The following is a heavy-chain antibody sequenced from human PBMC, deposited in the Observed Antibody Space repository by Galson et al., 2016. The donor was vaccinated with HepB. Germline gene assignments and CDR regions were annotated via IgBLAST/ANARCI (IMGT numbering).Heavy chain of an antibody. J-gene: IGHJ4*02. Sequence: SETLSLTCAVSGGAISHSDYYWGWIRQPPGKGLDWIGSIYYNGSAYYNPSLKSRITISVDISRNQFSLKLKFVTAADTAVYYCARRHRSSYGFYYWGQGTLVAVSS. V-gene: IGHV4-39*01. D-gene: IGHD5-18*01. CDR3: ARRHRSSYGFYY. CDR2: IYYNGSA. CDR1: GGAISHSDYY.